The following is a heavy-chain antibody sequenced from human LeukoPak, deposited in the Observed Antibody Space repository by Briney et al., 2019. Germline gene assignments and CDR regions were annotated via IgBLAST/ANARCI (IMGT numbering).Heavy chain of an antibody. V-gene: IGHV4-31*03. D-gene: IGHD4-23*01. CDR1: GGSISRGGNS. CDR2: IFYSGST. Sequence: PSGTLSLTCTVSGGSISRGGNSWHWIRQHPGKGLEWIGFIFYSGSTSYNPSLKSRLTISVDTSKNEFSLKLSSVTAADTAVYYCATNYGGNTLDYWGQGILVTVSS. J-gene: IGHJ4*02. CDR3: ATNYGGNTLDY.